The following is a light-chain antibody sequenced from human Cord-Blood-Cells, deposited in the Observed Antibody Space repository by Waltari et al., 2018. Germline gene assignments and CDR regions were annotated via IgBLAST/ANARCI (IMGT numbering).Light chain of an antibody. Sequence: DIQMTQSPSSLSASVGDRVTITCRASQSISSYLNWYQQKPGKAPKLLIYAASSLQSGVPSRFCGSGSGTDFTLTISSLQPEDFATYYCQQSYSTPITFGQRTRLEIK. J-gene: IGKJ5*01. CDR3: QQSYSTPIT. CDR2: AAS. CDR1: QSISSY. V-gene: IGKV1-39*01.